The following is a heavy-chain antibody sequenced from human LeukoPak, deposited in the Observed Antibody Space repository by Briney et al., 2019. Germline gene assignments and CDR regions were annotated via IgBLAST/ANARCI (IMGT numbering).Heavy chain of an antibody. J-gene: IGHJ4*02. Sequence: GSSVKVSCKASGGTFSSYAISWVRQAPGKGLEWMGGFDPEDGETIYAQKFQGRVTMTEDTSTDTAYMELSSLRSEDTAVYYCATGGVVNTEIDYWGQGTLVTVSS. CDR3: ATGGVVNTEIDY. CDR2: FDPEDGET. V-gene: IGHV1-24*01. CDR1: GGTFSSYA. D-gene: IGHD3-3*01.